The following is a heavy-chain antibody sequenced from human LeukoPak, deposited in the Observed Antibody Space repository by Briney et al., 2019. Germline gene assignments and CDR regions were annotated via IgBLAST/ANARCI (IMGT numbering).Heavy chain of an antibody. CDR1: GFTFSSW. Sequence: PGGSLRLSCAASGFTFSSWMTWVRQAQGKGLEWVANIKQDGSEEQYADSVKGRFTISRDNAKNSLYLQMNSLRAEDTAVYYCARDPYCGGDCYSGFGAFDIWGQGTMVTVSS. V-gene: IGHV3-7*01. J-gene: IGHJ3*02. D-gene: IGHD2-21*02. CDR2: IKQDGSEE. CDR3: ARDPYCGGDCYSGFGAFDI.